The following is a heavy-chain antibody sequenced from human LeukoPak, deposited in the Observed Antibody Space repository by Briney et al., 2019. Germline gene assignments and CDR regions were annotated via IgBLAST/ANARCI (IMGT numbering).Heavy chain of an antibody. CDR3: ATRHHSRTYMVPLDS. CDR2: THRSGDT. Sequence: SETLSLTCAVYGISISSDNWWTWVRQPPGKGLEWIGETHRSGDTKYNPSLNGRVTISMDNSKNQLSLNLISVTAADTAIYFCATRHHSRTYMVPLDSWGQGTLVTVSS. CDR1: GISISSDNW. D-gene: IGHD3-10*01. J-gene: IGHJ4*02. V-gene: IGHV4/OR15-8*02.